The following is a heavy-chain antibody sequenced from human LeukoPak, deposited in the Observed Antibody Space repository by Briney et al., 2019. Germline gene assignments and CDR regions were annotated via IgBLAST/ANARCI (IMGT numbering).Heavy chain of an antibody. J-gene: IGHJ5*02. CDR2: IYYSGST. Sequence: SETLSITCTVSGVPIRSSSYYWAWIRQPPGKRLEWIGRIYYSGSTYYHPSLKSRVTISVHTSKNQFSLKLSSVNAADTAVYYCARHSSELRITIFGVVSYWFDPWGQGTLVTVSS. D-gene: IGHD3-3*01. V-gene: IGHV4-39*01. CDR1: GVPIRSSSYY. CDR3: ARHSSELRITIFGVVSYWFDP.